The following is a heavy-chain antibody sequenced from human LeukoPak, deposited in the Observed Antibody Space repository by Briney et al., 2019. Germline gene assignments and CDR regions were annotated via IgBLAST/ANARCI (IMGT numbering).Heavy chain of an antibody. CDR1: GFTFSSYS. Sequence: GGSLRLSCAASGFTFSSYSMNWVRQAPGKGLEWVSSISGSTTYIYYADSVKGRFTISRDSAKNSLYLQMNSLRDEDTAVYYCTRGGDLDAWGQGTLVTVSS. CDR3: TRGGDLDA. D-gene: IGHD2-21*02. V-gene: IGHV3-21*01. J-gene: IGHJ5*02. CDR2: ISGSTTYI.